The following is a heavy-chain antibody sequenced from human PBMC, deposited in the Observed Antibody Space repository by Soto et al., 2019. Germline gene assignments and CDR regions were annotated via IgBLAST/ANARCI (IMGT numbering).Heavy chain of an antibody. Sequence: EVQLLESGGGLVQPGGSLRLSCAASGFTFSSYAMSWVRQAPGKGLEWVSAISGSGGSTYYADSVKGRFTISRHNSKNTLYLQTNSLRAEETAVYYCAKGRGYCSSTSCYVGSDYWGQGTLVTVSS. V-gene: IGHV3-23*01. CDR2: ISGSGGST. CDR3: AKGRGYCSSTSCYVGSDY. CDR1: GFTFSSYA. D-gene: IGHD2-2*01. J-gene: IGHJ4*02.